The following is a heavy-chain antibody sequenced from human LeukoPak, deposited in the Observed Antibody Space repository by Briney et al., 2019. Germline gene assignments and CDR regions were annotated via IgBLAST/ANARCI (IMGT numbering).Heavy chain of an antibody. Sequence: GGSLRLSCAASGFTFRSYSMNWVRQAPGKGLEWVSSISSSSSYIYYADSVKGRFTISRDNAKNSLYLQMNSLRAEDTAVYYCARVPSTYSGSFRYYFGYWGQGTLVTVSS. D-gene: IGHD1-26*01. CDR2: ISSSSSYI. J-gene: IGHJ4*02. V-gene: IGHV3-21*01. CDR3: ARVPSTYSGSFRYYFGY. CDR1: GFTFRSYS.